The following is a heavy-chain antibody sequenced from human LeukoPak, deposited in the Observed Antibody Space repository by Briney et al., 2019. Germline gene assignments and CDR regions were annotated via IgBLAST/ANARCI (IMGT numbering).Heavy chain of an antibody. V-gene: IGHV3-30*03. CDR3: VRGSYPDY. Sequence: PGGSLRLSCAASGFTFSSYGMHWVRQAPGKGLEWVAVISYDGSNKYYADSVKGRFTISRDNSKNTLYLQMNSLRAEDTAVYYCVRGSYPDYWGQGTLVTVSS. CDR2: ISYDGSNK. J-gene: IGHJ4*02. D-gene: IGHD3-16*01. CDR1: GFTFSSYG.